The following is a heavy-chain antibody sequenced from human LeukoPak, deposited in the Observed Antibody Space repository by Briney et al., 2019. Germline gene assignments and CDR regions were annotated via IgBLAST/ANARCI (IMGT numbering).Heavy chain of an antibody. D-gene: IGHD3-22*01. CDR3: VRDDDRPDNGLDY. Sequence: ASVKVSCKASGATFSSYAINWVRQAPGQGLEWMGRIIPMLGTVNYAQKFQGRVTIIADKFTSTAYMEVSSLRAEDTAVYYCVRDDDRPDNGLDYWGQGTLVTVSS. CDR2: IIPMLGTV. J-gene: IGHJ4*02. CDR1: GATFSSYA. V-gene: IGHV1-69*04.